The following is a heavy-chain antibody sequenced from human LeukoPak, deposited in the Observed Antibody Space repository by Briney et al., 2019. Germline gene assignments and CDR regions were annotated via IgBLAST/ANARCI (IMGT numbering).Heavy chain of an antibody. Sequence: PGKSLRLSCTASGFTLSPFAMHWVRQTPGKGLEWVAVISYHGTNKYYADSVKGRFTISRDNSKNTLYLQMNSLRAEDTAVYYCAKGYGRIAVAAYFDYWGQGTLVTVSS. CDR3: AKGYGRIAVAAYFDY. J-gene: IGHJ4*02. CDR1: GFTLSPFA. D-gene: IGHD6-19*01. CDR2: ISYHGTNK. V-gene: IGHV3-30-3*01.